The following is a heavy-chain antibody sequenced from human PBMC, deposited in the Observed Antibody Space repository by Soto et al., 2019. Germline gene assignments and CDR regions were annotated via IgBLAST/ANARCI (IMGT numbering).Heavy chain of an antibody. V-gene: IGHV1-18*01. D-gene: IGHD3-10*01. CDR3: ARDSRMVRGVTRSDY. CDR2: ISAYNGNT. J-gene: IGHJ4*02. Sequence: ASVKVSCKASGYTFTSYGISWVRQAPGQGLEWMGWISAYNGNTNYAQKLQGRVTMTTDTSTSTAYMELRSLRSDDTAVYYCARDSRMVRGVTRSDYWGQGTLVTVSS. CDR1: GYTFTSYG.